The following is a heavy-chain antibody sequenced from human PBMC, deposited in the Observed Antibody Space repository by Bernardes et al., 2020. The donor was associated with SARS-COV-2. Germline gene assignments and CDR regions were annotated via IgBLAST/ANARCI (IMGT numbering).Heavy chain of an antibody. CDR3: ARVRSTWRRPYYFYGMDI. D-gene: IGHD2-2*01. V-gene: IGHV4-59*01. CDR2: IHYTGSP. CDR1: GGSISSYF. Sequence: SETLSLTCTVSGGSISSYFWTWIRQSPEKGLECIGYIHYTGSPNYNPSLNSRVTISLDMSKNQFSLKLSSVTAADTAVYYCARVRSTWRRPYYFYGMDIWGQGTAVTVSS. J-gene: IGHJ6*02.